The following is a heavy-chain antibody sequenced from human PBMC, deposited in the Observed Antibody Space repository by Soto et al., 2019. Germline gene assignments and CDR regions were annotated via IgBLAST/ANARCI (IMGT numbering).Heavy chain of an antibody. CDR1: GFTMDDYA. Sequence: EVQLGESGGGLVQPGRSLRLSCAASGFTMDDYAMHWARQSPGKGLEWDSGISWNSGSIGYADSVKGRFTITGDNAKNSLYLQMKGLRAEDTALYYCAKGWEVRWVPHTPTAFDIWGQGTMVTVSS. J-gene: IGHJ3*02. CDR2: ISWNSGSI. V-gene: IGHV3-9*01. CDR3: AKGWEVRWVPHTPTAFDI. D-gene: IGHD1-26*01.